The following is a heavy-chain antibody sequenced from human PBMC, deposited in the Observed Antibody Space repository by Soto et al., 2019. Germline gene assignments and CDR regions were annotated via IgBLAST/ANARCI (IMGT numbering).Heavy chain of an antibody. CDR1: GFTFSSYA. V-gene: IGHV3-23*01. Sequence: EVQLLASGGGLVQPGGSLRLSCAASGFTFSSYAMSWVRQAPGKGLEWVSIIGVGGGDRYYPESVKGRFTISRDNSRDTLYLEMNSLRDEDTAVYYCARVRFGELVWGQGTLVTVSS. J-gene: IGHJ4*02. CDR2: IGVGGGDR. CDR3: ARVRFGELV. D-gene: IGHD3-10*01.